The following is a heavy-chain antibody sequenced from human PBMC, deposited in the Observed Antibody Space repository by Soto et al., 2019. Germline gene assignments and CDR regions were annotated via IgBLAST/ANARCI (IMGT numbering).Heavy chain of an antibody. CDR3: AGMPYTSGLRFDP. J-gene: IGHJ5*02. CDR2: IYQSGVT. V-gene: IGHV4-59*06. Sequence: PSETLSLTCTVSGGSISSIYWSWIRQPAGKGLEWIGFIYQSGVTSYNPSLASRVSISLDRSNNQCSLKLKSVTAADTAVYFCAGMPYTSGLRFDPWGPGTLVTVS. D-gene: IGHD6-19*01. CDR1: GGSISSIY.